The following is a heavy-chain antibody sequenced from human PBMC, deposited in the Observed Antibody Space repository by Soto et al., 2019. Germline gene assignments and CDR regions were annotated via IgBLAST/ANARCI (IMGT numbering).Heavy chain of an antibody. V-gene: IGHV3-21*02. Sequence: EVRLVESGGGLVKPGGSLRVSCAGSGFNFNTYSMNWVRQAPGKGLQWVSFISASGAYKYYADSVRGRLTISRDNAKKSVFLEMNSLTADDTAIYYCAGERSALPGARDAMDVWGQGTTVTVSS. CDR3: AGERSALPGARDAMDV. J-gene: IGHJ6*02. CDR2: ISASGAYK. D-gene: IGHD1-26*01. CDR1: GFNFNTYS.